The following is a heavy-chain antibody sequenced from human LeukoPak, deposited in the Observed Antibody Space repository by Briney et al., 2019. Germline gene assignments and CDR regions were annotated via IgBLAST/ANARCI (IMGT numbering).Heavy chain of an antibody. CDR1: GFTFSSYN. D-gene: IGHD2-2*02. CDR3: ARGHCSTTTCYTKDDAFDI. V-gene: IGHV3-21*01. Sequence: GRSLRLSCAASGFTFSSYNMKWVRQAPGKGREWVSSISRSSSSIYYADSGKGRFTIPRDNAKNSLYLQMNSLRAEDTAVYYCARGHCSTTTCYTKDDAFDIWGQGTMVTVSS. CDR2: ISRSSSSI. J-gene: IGHJ3*02.